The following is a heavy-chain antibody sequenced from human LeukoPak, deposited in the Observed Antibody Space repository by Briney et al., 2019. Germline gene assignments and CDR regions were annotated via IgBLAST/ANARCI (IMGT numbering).Heavy chain of an antibody. J-gene: IGHJ4*02. Sequence: GASVKVSCKASGYTFTGYYMHWVRQAPGQGLEWMGWINPNSGGTNYAQKFQGWVTMTRDTSISTAYMELSRLRSDDTAVYYCARGMDYYGSGSPPFDYWGQGTLVTVSS. V-gene: IGHV1-2*04. D-gene: IGHD3-10*01. CDR1: GYTFTGYY. CDR3: ARGMDYYGSGSPPFDY. CDR2: INPNSGGT.